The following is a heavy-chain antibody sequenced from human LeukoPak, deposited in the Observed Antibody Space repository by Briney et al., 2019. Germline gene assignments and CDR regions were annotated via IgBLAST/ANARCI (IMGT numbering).Heavy chain of an antibody. CDR3: AKGVSNTAIGTALA. D-gene: IGHD5-18*01. J-gene: IGHJ5*02. CDR2: ISSGGSPI. CDR1: GFTFSSYS. Sequence: GGSPRLSCAASGFTFSSYSMNWVRQAPGKGLEWVAYISSGGSPIYNADSVKGRFTISRDNAKNSLYLQMNSLRAEDTAVYYCAKGVSNTAIGTALAWGQGTLVTVSS. V-gene: IGHV3-48*04.